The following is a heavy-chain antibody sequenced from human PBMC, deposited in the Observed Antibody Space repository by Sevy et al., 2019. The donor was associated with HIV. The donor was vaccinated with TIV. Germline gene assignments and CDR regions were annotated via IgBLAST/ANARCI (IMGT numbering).Heavy chain of an antibody. CDR1: GGSIRNYF. D-gene: IGHD6-13*01. J-gene: IGHJ4*02. Sequence: SETLSLTCTVSGGSIRNYFRSWIRQPPGKGLEWIGYIYYSGSTNYNPSLKTRLTISLDTSKNQFSLNLSSVTAADTAVYYCARESIGAIGDFDYWGQGTLVTVSS. V-gene: IGHV4-59*01. CDR2: IYYSGST. CDR3: ARESIGAIGDFDY.